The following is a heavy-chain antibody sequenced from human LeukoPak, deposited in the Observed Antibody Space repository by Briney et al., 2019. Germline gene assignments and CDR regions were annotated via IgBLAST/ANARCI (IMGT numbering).Heavy chain of an antibody. V-gene: IGHV3-23*01. CDR1: GFTFSSYA. J-gene: IGHJ4*02. CDR2: SSGSGGNT. CDR3: TKVPAPLTVTTIRFDY. Sequence: GGSLRLSCAASGFTFSSYAMSWVRQAPGKGLEWVSTSSGSGGNTYYADSVKGRFTVSRDNSRNTLYLQMNSLRAEDTAGYYCTKVPAPLTVTTIRFDYWGQGTLVTVSS. D-gene: IGHD4-17*01.